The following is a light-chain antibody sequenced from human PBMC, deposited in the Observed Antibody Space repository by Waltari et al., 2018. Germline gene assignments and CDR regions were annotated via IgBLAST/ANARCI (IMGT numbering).Light chain of an antibody. CDR2: GAS. CDR1: QSINSY. J-gene: IGKJ3*01. CDR3: QQYNKWPLT. Sequence: EVVMMQSPATVSVSPGERATLSCRASQSINSYLAWYQQKPGQAPRLLIYGASTRATGIPARFSGSGSGTDFTLTISSLQSEDFAIYYCQQYNKWPLTFGPGTKVHF. V-gene: IGKV3-15*01.